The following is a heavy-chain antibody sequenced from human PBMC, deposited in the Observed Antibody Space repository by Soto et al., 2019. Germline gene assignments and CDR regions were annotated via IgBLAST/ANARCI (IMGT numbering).Heavy chain of an antibody. D-gene: IGHD4-17*01. J-gene: IGHJ6*02. Sequence: QVQLVQSGAEVKKPGASVKVSCKASGYTFTSYYMHWVRQAPGQGLEWMGIINPSGGSTSYAQKFQGRVTMTRDTSTSTVSMELSSLRSEDTAVYYCARDYPHDYGDYRGYYYGMDVWGQGITVTVSS. CDR3: ARDYPHDYGDYRGYYYGMDV. CDR2: INPSGGST. CDR1: GYTFTSYY. V-gene: IGHV1-46*01.